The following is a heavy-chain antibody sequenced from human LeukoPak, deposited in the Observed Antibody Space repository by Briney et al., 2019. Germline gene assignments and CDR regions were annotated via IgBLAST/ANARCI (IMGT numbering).Heavy chain of an antibody. J-gene: IGHJ4*02. CDR2: VYHGGST. CDR1: GGPISSSSYY. CDR3: ARFRSYGFDY. D-gene: IGHD1-26*01. Sequence: PSETLSLTCTVSGGPISSSSYYWGWIRQAPGKGLEWIGNVYHGGSTFYNPSLMSRVTISLDTSKNHFSLRLSSLTAADTALFYCARFRSYGFDYWGQGILVTVSS. V-gene: IGHV4-39*02.